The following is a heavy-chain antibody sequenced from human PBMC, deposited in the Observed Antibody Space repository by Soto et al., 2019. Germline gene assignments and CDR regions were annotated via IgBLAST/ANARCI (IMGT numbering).Heavy chain of an antibody. J-gene: IGHJ6*01. CDR2: IWYDGSNK. CDR3: ARDRRITSGAYYYYGMDV. D-gene: IGHD1-1*01. V-gene: IGHV3-33*01. Sequence: GGSLRLSCAASGFTFSSYGMHWVRQAPGKGLEWVAVIWYDGSNKYYADSVKGRFTISRDNSKNTLYLQMNSLRAEDTAVYYCARDRRITSGAYYYYGMDVWGQGTTVTVSS. CDR1: GFTFSSYG.